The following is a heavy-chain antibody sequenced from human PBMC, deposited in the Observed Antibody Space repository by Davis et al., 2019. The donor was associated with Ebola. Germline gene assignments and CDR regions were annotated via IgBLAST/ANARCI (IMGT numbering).Heavy chain of an antibody. CDR3: ARPWYSGTYYDAYDI. J-gene: IGHJ3*02. CDR1: GASISSRSYY. D-gene: IGHD1-26*01. CDR2: FSYRDNT. V-gene: IGHV4-39*01. Sequence: SETLSLTCTVSGASISSRSYYWXXXRQPXXXXXXWVGSFSYRDNTHYYNPSLRSRVTISVDTSRNQFSLKLSSATAADTAVYYCARPWYSGTYYDAYDIWGQGTMVAVSS.